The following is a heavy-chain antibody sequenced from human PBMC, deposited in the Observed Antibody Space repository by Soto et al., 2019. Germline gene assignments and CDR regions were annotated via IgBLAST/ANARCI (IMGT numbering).Heavy chain of an antibody. D-gene: IGHD1-1*01. CDR3: ARLPGTCHFWNYAMDD. Sequence: GESLKISCKGSGYNFAGYWIAWVRQMPGKGLELMGIIYPSDSDTRYRPSFQGQVTISADKSISTAYLQWSSLKASDTATYYCARLPGTCHFWNYAMDDWGPGTTVTVSS. CDR1: GYNFAGYW. J-gene: IGHJ6*02. V-gene: IGHV5-51*01. CDR2: IYPSDSDT.